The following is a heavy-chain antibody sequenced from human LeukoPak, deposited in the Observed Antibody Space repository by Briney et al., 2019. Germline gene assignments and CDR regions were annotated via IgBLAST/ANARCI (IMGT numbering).Heavy chain of an antibody. CDR1: GGSFSGYY. Sequence: SGTLSLTCAVYGGSFSGYYWSWIRQPPGKGLGRIGEINHSGSTNYNPSLKSRVTISVDTSKNQFSLKLSSVTAADTAVYYCARYLDEYRDYGSDIWGKGTTVTVSS. CDR3: ARYLDEYRDYGSDI. D-gene: IGHD4-17*01. V-gene: IGHV4-34*01. J-gene: IGHJ6*04. CDR2: INHSGST.